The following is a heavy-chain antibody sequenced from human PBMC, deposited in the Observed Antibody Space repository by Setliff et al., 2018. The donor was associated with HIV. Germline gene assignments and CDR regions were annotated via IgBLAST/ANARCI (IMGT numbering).Heavy chain of an antibody. J-gene: IGHJ4*02. CDR3: ARLRYCSGGSCSTDDY. Sequence: GGSLRLSCAASGFMFSDYAMSWVRQVPGKGLEWVSIISGESRRTSYADSVKGRFTISRDNSKNTMYLQMNSLRAEDTAVYYCARLRYCSGGSCSTDDYWGQGTLVTVSS. CDR1: GFMFSDYA. V-gene: IGHV3-23*01. CDR2: ISGESRRT. D-gene: IGHD2-15*01.